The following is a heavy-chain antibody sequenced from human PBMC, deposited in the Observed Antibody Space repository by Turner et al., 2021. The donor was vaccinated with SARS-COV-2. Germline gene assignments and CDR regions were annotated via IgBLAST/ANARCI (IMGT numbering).Heavy chain of an antibody. D-gene: IGHD3-16*01. Sequence: QVQLQESGPGLVKPSETLSLTCTVSGCSISSYFWSWIRQPAGKGLEWIGRIHSSGIINYNPSLKSRVTMSVDTSKNQVSLRLSSVTAADTAVYVCARANEDLTRALDVWGKGTMVTVSA. J-gene: IGHJ3*01. V-gene: IGHV4-4*07. CDR1: GCSISSYF. CDR3: ARANEDLTRALDV. CDR2: IHSSGII.